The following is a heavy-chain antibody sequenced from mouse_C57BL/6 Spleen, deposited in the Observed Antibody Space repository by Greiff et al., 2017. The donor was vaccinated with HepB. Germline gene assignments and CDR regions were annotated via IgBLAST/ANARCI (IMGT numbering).Heavy chain of an antibody. CDR1: GYTFTSYG. V-gene: IGHV1-81*01. J-gene: IGHJ3*01. Sequence: QVQLKQSGAELARPGASVKLSCKASGYTFTSYGISWVKQRTGQGLEWIGEIYPSSGNTYYNEKFKGKATLTADKSSSTAYMELRSLTSEDSAVYFCARPDSSGYWFAYWGQGTLVTVSA. CDR2: IYPSSGNT. CDR3: ARPDSSGYWFAY. D-gene: IGHD3-2*02.